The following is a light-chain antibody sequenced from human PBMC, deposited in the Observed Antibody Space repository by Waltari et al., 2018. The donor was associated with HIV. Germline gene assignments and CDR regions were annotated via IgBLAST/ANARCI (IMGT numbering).Light chain of an antibody. CDR1: RSIINS. CDR3: QQSFSTRWT. J-gene: IGKJ1*01. Sequence: DIQMAQSPSSLSASVGDKVTITCRANRSIINSLNWYQQRPGKGPKLLIYAASTLQSGVPSRFSGSGSGTDFILTIGSLQPEDCATYYCQQSFSTRWTFGQGTKVEVK. V-gene: IGKV1-39*01. CDR2: AAS.